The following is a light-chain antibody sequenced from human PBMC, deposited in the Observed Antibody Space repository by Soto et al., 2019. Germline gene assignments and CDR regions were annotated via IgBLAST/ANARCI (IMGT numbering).Light chain of an antibody. Sequence: DVVMTQSPLSLPVTLGQPASISCRSSQSLVYSDGNTSLNWFQQRPGQSPRRLIYKVSNRDSGVPDIFSGSGSGTDFTLKISRVEAEDVGVYYCMQGTHWPWTFGQGTKVEIK. CDR2: KVS. CDR3: MQGTHWPWT. V-gene: IGKV2-30*01. J-gene: IGKJ1*01. CDR1: QSLVYSDGNTS.